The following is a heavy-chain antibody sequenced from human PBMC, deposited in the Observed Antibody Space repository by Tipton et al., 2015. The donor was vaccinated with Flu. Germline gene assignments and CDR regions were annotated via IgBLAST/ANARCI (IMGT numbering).Heavy chain of an antibody. Sequence: PGLVKPSETLSLTCAVYGGSFSGYYWSWIRQPPGKGLEWIGEINHSGNTNYNPSLHSRVTMSQDTSKNQFSLRLRSVTAADTAVYYCAQARLFYFDYWGQGALVTVSS. CDR3: AQARLFYFDY. CDR1: GGSFSGYY. CDR2: INHSGNT. V-gene: IGHV4-34*10. J-gene: IGHJ4*02.